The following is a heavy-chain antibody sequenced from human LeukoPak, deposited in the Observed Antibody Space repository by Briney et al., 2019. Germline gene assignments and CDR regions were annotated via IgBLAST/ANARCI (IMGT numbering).Heavy chain of an antibody. J-gene: IGHJ3*02. CDR3: ARHVRQGNSWYYNAFDI. D-gene: IGHD6-13*01. Sequence: PSETLSLTCNVSGGSIVSSNHYWGWIRQPPGKGLEWIGSIYYSGRTYSNPSLKSRVTISVDTSKNQFSLKLSSLTAADTAVYYCARHVRQGNSWYYNAFDIWGQGTMVTVSS. CDR2: IYYSGRT. CDR1: GGSIVSSNHY. V-gene: IGHV4-39*01.